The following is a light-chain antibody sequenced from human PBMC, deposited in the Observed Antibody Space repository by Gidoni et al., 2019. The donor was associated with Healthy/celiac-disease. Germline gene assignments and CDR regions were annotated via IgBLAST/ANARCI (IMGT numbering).Light chain of an antibody. CDR1: QDISNF. Sequence: DIQMTQSPSSLSASVGDRVTITCQASQDISNFLNWYQQKPGKAPKLLIYDASNLETGVPSRFSGSGSGTDFTFTISSLQAEDIATYYCQQYDNLPLTFXGXTKVEIK. CDR2: DAS. J-gene: IGKJ4*01. CDR3: QQYDNLPLT. V-gene: IGKV1-33*01.